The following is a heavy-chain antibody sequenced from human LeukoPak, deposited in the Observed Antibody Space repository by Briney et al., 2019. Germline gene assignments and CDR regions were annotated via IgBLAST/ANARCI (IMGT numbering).Heavy chain of an antibody. D-gene: IGHD6-13*01. CDR1: GGTFSSYG. V-gene: IGHV1-18*01. Sequence: GSSVKVSCKASGGTFSSYGISWVRQAPGQGLEWMGWISAYNGNTNYAQKLQGRVTMTTDTSTSTAYMELRSLRSDDTAMYYCARDVPSYSSSSPHGMDVWGQGTTVTVSS. CDR3: ARDVPSYSSSSPHGMDV. CDR2: ISAYNGNT. J-gene: IGHJ6*02.